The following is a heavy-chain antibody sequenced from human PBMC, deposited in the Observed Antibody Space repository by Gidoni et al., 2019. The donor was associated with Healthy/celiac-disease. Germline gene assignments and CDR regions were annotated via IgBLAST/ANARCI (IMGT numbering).Heavy chain of an antibody. CDR1: GFTFSSYR. Sequence: EVQLVESGGGLVQPGGSLRLSCAASGFTFSSYRLNWVRQAPGKGLEWVSYISSSSSTIYYADSVKGRFTISRDNAKNSLYLQMNSLRDEDTAVYYCARDGGDCSSTSCYGSYYYYYMDVWGKGTTVTVSS. J-gene: IGHJ6*03. CDR2: ISSSSSTI. CDR3: ARDGGDCSSTSCYGSYYYYYMDV. D-gene: IGHD2-2*01. V-gene: IGHV3-48*02.